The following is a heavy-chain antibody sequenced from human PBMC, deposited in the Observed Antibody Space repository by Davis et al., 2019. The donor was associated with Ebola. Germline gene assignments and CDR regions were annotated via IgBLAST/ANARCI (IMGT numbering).Heavy chain of an antibody. J-gene: IGHJ3*02. Sequence: MPSETLSLTCAVYGGSFSGYYWSWIRQPPGKGLEWIGEINHSGSTNYNPSLKSRVTISVDTSKNQFSLKLSSVTAADTAVYYCARDAGWIEGGAFDIWGQGTMVTVSS. CDR1: GGSFSGYY. CDR2: INHSGST. CDR3: ARDAGWIEGGAFDI. V-gene: IGHV4-34*01. D-gene: IGHD5-12*01.